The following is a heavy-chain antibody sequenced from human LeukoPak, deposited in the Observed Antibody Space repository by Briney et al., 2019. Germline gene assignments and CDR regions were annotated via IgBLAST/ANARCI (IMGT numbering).Heavy chain of an antibody. CDR2: IRGSGGST. J-gene: IGHJ4*02. CDR3: AKDDAWLQYGN. V-gene: IGHV3-23*01. Sequence: GGSLRLSCEASGFTFSSYGMSWVRQSPGKGLEWVSAIRGSGGSTYYADSVKGRFTISRDNSKGTVYLQMNSLRPEDTAVYYCAKDDAWLQYGNWGRGTLVTVSS. CDR1: GFTFSSYG. D-gene: IGHD5-24*01.